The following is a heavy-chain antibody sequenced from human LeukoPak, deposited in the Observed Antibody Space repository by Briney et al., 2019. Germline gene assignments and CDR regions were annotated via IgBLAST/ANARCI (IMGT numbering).Heavy chain of an antibody. CDR1: GFTFSSYW. J-gene: IGHJ4*02. CDR3: VRGNDYGGPHY. CDR2: IDRDGSRT. D-gene: IGHD4-23*01. V-gene: IGHV3-74*01. Sequence: GGSLRLSCAVSGFTFSSYWMHWVRQAPGKGLVWVSRIDRDGSRTNYADSVKGRFTISRDNGKNTLFLQMNSLRAEDAAVYYCVRGNDYGGPHYWGQGTLVTVSS.